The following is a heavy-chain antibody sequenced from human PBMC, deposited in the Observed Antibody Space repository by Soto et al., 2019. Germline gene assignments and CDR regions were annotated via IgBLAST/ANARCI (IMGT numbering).Heavy chain of an antibody. D-gene: IGHD6-19*01. J-gene: IGHJ6*02. CDR1: GGTFSSYA. CDR3: ARSGYSSGWYSATYYYYYGMDV. Sequence: GASVKVSCKASGGTFSSYAISWVRQAPGQGLEWMGGIIPIFGTANYAQKFQGRVTITADESTSTAYMELSSLRSEDTAVYYCARSGYSSGWYSATYYYYYGMDVWGQGTTVTVSS. V-gene: IGHV1-69*13. CDR2: IIPIFGTA.